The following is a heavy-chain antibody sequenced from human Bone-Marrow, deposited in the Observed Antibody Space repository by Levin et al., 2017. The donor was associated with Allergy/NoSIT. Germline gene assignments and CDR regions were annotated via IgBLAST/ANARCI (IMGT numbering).Heavy chain of an antibody. V-gene: IGHV3-48*02. CDR3: ARGDIVVVVAAPRPSPFDI. CDR2: ISSSSSTI. CDR1: GFTFSSYS. J-gene: IGHJ3*02. Sequence: GGSLRLSCAASGFTFSSYSMNWVRQAPGKGLEWVSYISSSSSTIYYADSVKGRFTISRDNAKNSLYLQMNSLRDEDTAVYYCARGDIVVVVAAPRPSPFDIWGQGTMVTVSS. D-gene: IGHD2-15*01.